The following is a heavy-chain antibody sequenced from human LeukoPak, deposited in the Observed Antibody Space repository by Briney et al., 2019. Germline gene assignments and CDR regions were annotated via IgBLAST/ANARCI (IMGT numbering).Heavy chain of an antibody. J-gene: IGHJ5*02. D-gene: IGHD3-22*01. V-gene: IGHV3-48*03. CDR3: ARSHYYDSSGVFDP. CDR1: GFTFSSYE. Sequence: GALRLSCAASGFTFSSYEMNWVRQAPGKGLEWVSYISSSGSTIYYADSVKGRFTISRDNAKNSLYLQMNSLRAEDTAVYYCARSHYYDSSGVFDPWGQGTLVTVSS. CDR2: ISSSGSTI.